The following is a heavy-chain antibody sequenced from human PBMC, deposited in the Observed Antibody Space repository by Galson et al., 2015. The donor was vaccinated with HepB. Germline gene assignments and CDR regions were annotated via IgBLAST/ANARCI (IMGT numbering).Heavy chain of an antibody. CDR3: AKDLAVGATRTYYYYGMDV. CDR2: ISGSGGST. D-gene: IGHD1-26*01. J-gene: IGHJ6*02. V-gene: IGHV3-23*01. Sequence: SLRLSCAASGFTFSGYAMSWVRQAPGKGLEWVSAISGSGGSTYYADSVKGRFTISRDNSKNTLYLQMNSLRAEDTAVYYCAKDLAVGATRTYYYYGMDVWGQGTTVTVSS. CDR1: GFTFSGYA.